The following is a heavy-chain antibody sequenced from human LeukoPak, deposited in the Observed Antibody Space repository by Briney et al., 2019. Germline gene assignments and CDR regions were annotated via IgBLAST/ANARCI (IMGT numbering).Heavy chain of an antibody. CDR1: GFTFSSYA. CDR2: ISAGGVST. Sequence: AGGSLRLSWAAAGFTFSSYAMSWVSQAPGKGLEWVSAISAGGVSTYYADSVKGRFTISRDNSKNTLYLQMNSMRAEDTAVYYCAKGAGTDRTWGQGTLVTVSS. CDR3: AKGAGTDRT. V-gene: IGHV3-23*01. J-gene: IGHJ5*02.